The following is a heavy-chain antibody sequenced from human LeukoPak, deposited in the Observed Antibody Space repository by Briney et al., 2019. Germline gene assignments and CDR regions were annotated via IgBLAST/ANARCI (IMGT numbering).Heavy chain of an antibody. CDR3: ARHPGGSSWAGYYYGMDV. J-gene: IGHJ6*02. CDR2: ISYDGSNK. Sequence: PGGSLRLSCAASGFTFSSYAIHWVRQAPGMGLEWVAVISYDGSNKYYADSVKGRFTISRDNSKNTLYLQMNSLRAEDTAVYYCARHPGGSSWAGYYYGMDVWGQGTTVTVSS. D-gene: IGHD6-6*01. CDR1: GFTFSSYA. V-gene: IGHV3-30-3*01.